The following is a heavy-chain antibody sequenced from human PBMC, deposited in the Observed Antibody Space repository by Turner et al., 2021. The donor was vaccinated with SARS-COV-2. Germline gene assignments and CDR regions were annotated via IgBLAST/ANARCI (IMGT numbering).Heavy chain of an antibody. CDR1: GLAFSNHA. CDR2: ISHDASWI. J-gene: IGHJ4*02. CDR3: VREGQRLVFDY. V-gene: IGHV3-30*04. Sequence: QVQLVDSGGGVVQPGRSVRLSCAASGLAFSNHAMHWVRQAPGKGLEWVAHISHDASWINYADSVKGRFTISRDNPKNTLYLEMNSLRPEDTAVYHCVREGQRLVFDYWGQGTLVTVSS. D-gene: IGHD6-19*01.